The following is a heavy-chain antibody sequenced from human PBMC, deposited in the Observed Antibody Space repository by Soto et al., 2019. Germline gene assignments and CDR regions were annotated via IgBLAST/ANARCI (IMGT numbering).Heavy chain of an antibody. V-gene: IGHV3-30*18. J-gene: IGHJ4*02. Sequence: QVQLVESGGGVVQPGRSLRLSCAASGFTFSSYGMHWVRQAPGKGLEWVAVISYDGSNKYYADSVKGRFTISRDNSKNTLYLQMNSLRAEDTAVYYCAKDIHDSSCYHIKGPGYWGQGTLVTV. CDR1: GFTFSSYG. CDR3: AKDIHDSSCYHIKGPGY. D-gene: IGHD3-22*01. CDR2: ISYDGSNK.